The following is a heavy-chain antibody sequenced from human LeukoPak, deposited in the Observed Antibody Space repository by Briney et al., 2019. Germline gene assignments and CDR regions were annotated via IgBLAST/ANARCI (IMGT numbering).Heavy chain of an antibody. V-gene: IGHV1-2*02. J-gene: IGHJ6*03. D-gene: IGHD6-13*01. CDR3: ARDSTAAAGTSITYYYYYMDV. Sequence: AASVKVSCKASGYTFTAYYMHWVRQAPGQGLEWMRWINPTSGGTNSAQKFQGRVTMTRDTSISTAYMELSRLRSDDTAVYYCARDSTAAAGTSITYYYYYMDVWGKGTTVTISS. CDR1: GYTFTAYY. CDR2: INPTSGGT.